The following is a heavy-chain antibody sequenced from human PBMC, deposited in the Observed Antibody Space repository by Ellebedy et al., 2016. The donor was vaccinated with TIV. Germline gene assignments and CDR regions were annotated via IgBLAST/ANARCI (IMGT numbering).Heavy chain of an antibody. CDR3: ARATLSTAANFHYYGVDV. Sequence: ASVKVSCKASGYRFTTYAIHWVRQAPGQRLEWMGWINAGNGDTKYSQKFQGSVSITRDTSASTVYMELSSLRPGDGAVYFCARATLSTAANFHYYGVDVWGQGTTVTVSS. J-gene: IGHJ6*02. D-gene: IGHD4/OR15-4a*01. V-gene: IGHV1-3*01. CDR2: INAGNGDT. CDR1: GYRFTTYA.